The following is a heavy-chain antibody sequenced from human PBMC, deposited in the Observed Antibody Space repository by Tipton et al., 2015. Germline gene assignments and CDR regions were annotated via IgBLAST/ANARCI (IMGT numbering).Heavy chain of an antibody. D-gene: IGHD2-8*01. V-gene: IGHV1-18*01. J-gene: IGHJ6*02. CDR3: ARAVYVIKGYGMDV. CDR2: ISGYTGDT. Sequence: QSGAEVKKPGASVKVSCKASGYTFVSYGISWVRQAPGQGLEWMGWISGYTGDTHYAQKIQDRVTMTTDTSTTTAYMELRSLRSEDTAVYYCARAVYVIKGYGMDVWGQGTTVTVSS. CDR1: GYTFVSYG.